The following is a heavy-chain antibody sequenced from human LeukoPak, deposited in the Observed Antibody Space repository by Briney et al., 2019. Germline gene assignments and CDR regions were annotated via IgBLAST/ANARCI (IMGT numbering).Heavy chain of an antibody. CDR1: GYTFTSYG. D-gene: IGHD3-22*01. Sequence: ASVKVSCKASGYTFTSYGISWVRQAPGQGLEWMGRISAYNGNTNYAQKLQGRVTMTTDTSTSTAYMELRSLRSDDTAVYYCARVDSLQYYYDSSGYYYYMDVWGKGTTVTVSS. CDR3: ARVDSLQYYYDSSGYYYYMDV. J-gene: IGHJ6*03. V-gene: IGHV1-18*01. CDR2: ISAYNGNT.